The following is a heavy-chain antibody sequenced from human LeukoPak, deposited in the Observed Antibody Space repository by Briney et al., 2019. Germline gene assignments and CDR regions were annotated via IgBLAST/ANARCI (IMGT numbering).Heavy chain of an antibody. J-gene: IGHJ4*02. V-gene: IGHV3-23*01. CDR1: GFTFSNYA. CDR3: AKDGSDTEFDY. CDR2: ISGGTGTP. Sequence: GGSLRLSCAASGFTFSNYAMSWVRQAPGKGLEWVSGISGGTGTPFYADSVKGRFTISRDNSKNTLYLQMNSLRAEDTAVYYCAKDGSDTEFDYWGQGTLVTVSS. D-gene: IGHD3-10*01.